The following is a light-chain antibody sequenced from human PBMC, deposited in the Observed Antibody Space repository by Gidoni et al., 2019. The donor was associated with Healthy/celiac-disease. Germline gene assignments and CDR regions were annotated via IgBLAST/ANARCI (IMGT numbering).Light chain of an antibody. CDR1: QGISNY. CDR2: AAS. CDR3: QKYNSAPPT. Sequence: DIQMTQSPSSLSASVGDRVTITCRASQGISNYLDWYQQKPGKVPKLLIYAASTLQSGVPSRFSGSGSGTDFTLTISSLQPEDVATYYCQKYNSAPPTFXXXTKVEIK. V-gene: IGKV1-27*01. J-gene: IGKJ1*01.